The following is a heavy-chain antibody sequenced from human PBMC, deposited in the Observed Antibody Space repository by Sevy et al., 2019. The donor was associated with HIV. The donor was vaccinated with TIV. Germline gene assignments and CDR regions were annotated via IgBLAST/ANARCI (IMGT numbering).Heavy chain of an antibody. J-gene: IGHJ6*02. D-gene: IGHD4-4*01. Sequence: SETLSLTCAVYGGSFSGYYWSWIRQPPGKGLEWIGATNHSGSTNYNPSLKSRVTMSVDTSKNQFSLKLSSVTAADTAVYYCARGAYSNYEGAYYYYYYGMDVWGQGTTVTVSS. V-gene: IGHV4-34*01. CDR2: TNHSGST. CDR1: GGSFSGYY. CDR3: ARGAYSNYEGAYYYYYYGMDV.